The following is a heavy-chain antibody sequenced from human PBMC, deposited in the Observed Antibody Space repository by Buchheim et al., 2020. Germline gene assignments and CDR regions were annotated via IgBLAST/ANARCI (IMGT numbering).Heavy chain of an antibody. CDR1: GYTFTGYY. Sequence: QVQLVQSGAEVKKPGASVKVSCKASGYTFTGYYMHWVRQAPGQGLEWMGWINPNSGGTNYAQKFQGRVTMTRDTSFSTAYLELSRLRSDDTAVYYCARDRGYDFWSGYPIFGYYYYGMDVWGQGTT. J-gene: IGHJ6*02. CDR3: ARDRGYDFWSGYPIFGYYYYGMDV. V-gene: IGHV1-2*02. CDR2: INPNSGGT. D-gene: IGHD3-3*01.